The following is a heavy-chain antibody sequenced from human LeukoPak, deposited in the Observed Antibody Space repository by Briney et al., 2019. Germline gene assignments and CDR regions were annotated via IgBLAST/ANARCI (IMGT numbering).Heavy chain of an antibody. CDR3: ATLGSGQWLAWRHRDDY. CDR2: INPNSSGT. V-gene: IGHV1-2*06. D-gene: IGHD6-19*01. J-gene: IGHJ4*02. CDR1: GYTFTGDY. Sequence: GASVKVSCKXSGYTFTGDYMHWVRQAPGQGLEWMGRINPNSSGTNYAQKFQGRVTMTRDTSISTAYMELSRLRSDDTAVYYCATLGSGQWLAWRHRDDYWGQGTLVTVSS.